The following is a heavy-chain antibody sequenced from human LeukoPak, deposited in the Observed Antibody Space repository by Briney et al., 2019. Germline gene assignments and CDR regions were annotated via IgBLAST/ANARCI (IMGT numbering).Heavy chain of an antibody. J-gene: IGHJ4*02. CDR3: ARELCVRGSGSYCPFDY. V-gene: IGHV7-4-1*02. CDR2: INTNTGNP. CDR1: GYTFTSYA. Sequence: GASVKVSCKASGYTFTSYAMNWVRQAPGQGLEWMGWINTNTGNPTYGQGFTGRFVLSLDTSVSTAYLQISSLKAEDTAVYYCARELCVRGSGSYCPFDYWGQGTLVTVSS. D-gene: IGHD3-10*01.